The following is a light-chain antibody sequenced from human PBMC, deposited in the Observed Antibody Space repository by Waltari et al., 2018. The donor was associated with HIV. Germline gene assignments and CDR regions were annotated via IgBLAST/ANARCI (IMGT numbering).Light chain of an antibody. Sequence: DIQMTQSPSTLSASIGDRVSITCRASHNVGTWLAWYQQKPGKAPRLLISKTSTLESGVPTNFSGSGSGTYFTLTISALRPDDLASYFCQQYSSFPITFGQGTKL. CDR2: KTS. J-gene: IGKJ2*01. CDR1: HNVGTW. V-gene: IGKV1-5*03. CDR3: QQYSSFPIT.